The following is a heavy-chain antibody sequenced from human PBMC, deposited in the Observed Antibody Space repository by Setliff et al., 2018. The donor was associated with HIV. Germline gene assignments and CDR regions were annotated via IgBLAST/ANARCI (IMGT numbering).Heavy chain of an antibody. J-gene: IGHJ4*02. CDR2: IHYSGST. Sequence: PSETLSLTCTVSGGSISSSYWTWTRQPPGKGLEWIGNIHYSGSTNYNPSLKSRVTISADTSRNQFSLKLTSVTAADTAIYYCARGVNFDYWGQGTQVTVSS. D-gene: IGHD3-3*01. V-gene: IGHV4-59*01. CDR1: GGSISSSY. CDR3: ARGVNFDY.